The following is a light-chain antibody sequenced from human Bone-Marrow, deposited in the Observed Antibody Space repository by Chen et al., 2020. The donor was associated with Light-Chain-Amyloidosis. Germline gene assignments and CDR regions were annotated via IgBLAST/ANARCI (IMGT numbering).Light chain of an antibody. CDR2: RDT. Sequence: SYDLTHLPSVSVCPGQTARITCAGEDLPTKYASSYQQKPGQAPVLVIHRDTERPSGISERFSGSSSGTTATLTISGVQAEDEADYHCQSADSSGTYEVIFGGGTKLTVL. J-gene: IGLJ2*01. CDR1: DLPTKY. CDR3: QSADSSGTYEVI. V-gene: IGLV3-25*03.